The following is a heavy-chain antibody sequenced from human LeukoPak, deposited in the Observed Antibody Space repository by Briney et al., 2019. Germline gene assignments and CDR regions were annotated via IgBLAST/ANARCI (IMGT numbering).Heavy chain of an antibody. V-gene: IGHV1-18*01. CDR2: ISAYNGNT. CDR1: GGTFSIYA. J-gene: IGHJ4*02. Sequence: ASVKVSCKASGGTFSIYAISWVRQAPGQGLEWMGWISAYNGNTNYAQKLQGRVTMTTDTSTSTAYMELRSLRSDDTAVYYCARRIVGATNDYWGQGTLVTVSS. D-gene: IGHD1-26*01. CDR3: ARRIVGATNDY.